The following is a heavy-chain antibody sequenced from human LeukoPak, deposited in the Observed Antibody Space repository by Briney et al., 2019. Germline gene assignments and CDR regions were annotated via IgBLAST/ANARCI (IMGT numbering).Heavy chain of an antibody. CDR3: ASDGVPGARNNYYYYYYMDV. Sequence: SETLSRTCAGYGVSFSGYYWGWIRQPQGLGREWFREINNSGSTNYNPSLESRCTISVNTSKNSFSLQLSSVTAADTAVYYCASDGVPGARNNYYYYYYMDVWGKGTTVTVSS. CDR1: GVSFSGYY. D-gene: IGHD2-2*01. J-gene: IGHJ6*03. V-gene: IGHV4-34*01. CDR2: INNSGST.